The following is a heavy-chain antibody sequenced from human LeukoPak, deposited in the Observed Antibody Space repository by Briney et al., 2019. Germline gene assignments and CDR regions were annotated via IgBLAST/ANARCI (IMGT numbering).Heavy chain of an antibody. CDR3: ARYASGYSYGSPPEFEDAFDI. Sequence: SETLSLTCTVSGGSISSYYWSWIRQPPGKGLEWIGYIYYSGSTNYNPSLKSRVTISVDTSKNQFSLKLSSVTAADTAVYYCARYASGYSYGSPPEFEDAFDIWGQGTMVTVSS. D-gene: IGHD5-18*01. CDR2: IYYSGST. CDR1: GGSISSYY. J-gene: IGHJ3*02. V-gene: IGHV4-59*01.